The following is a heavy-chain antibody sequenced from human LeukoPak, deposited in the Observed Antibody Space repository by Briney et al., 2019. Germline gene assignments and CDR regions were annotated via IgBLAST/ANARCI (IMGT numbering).Heavy chain of an antibody. Sequence: GGSLRLSCAASGFTFSSYAMSWVRQAPGKGLEWVSAISGSGGSTYYADSVKGRFTISRDNSKNARYLQMNSLRAEDTAVYYCTKAPETGVRSGRYDGLDCWGQGTLVTVSS. J-gene: IGHJ4*02. CDR3: TKAPETGVRSGRYDGLDC. V-gene: IGHV3-23*01. D-gene: IGHD3-10*01. CDR2: ISGSGGST. CDR1: GFTFSSYA.